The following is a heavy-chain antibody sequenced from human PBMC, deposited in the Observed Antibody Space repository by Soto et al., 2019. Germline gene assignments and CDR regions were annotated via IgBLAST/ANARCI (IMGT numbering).Heavy chain of an antibody. Sequence: SVKVSCKASGGTFSSYTISWVRQAPGQGLEWMGRIIPILGIANYAQKFQGRVTITADKSTSTAYMELSSLRSEDTAVYYCACPNSSSSTKYYYYYMDVWGKGTTVTVSS. J-gene: IGHJ6*03. CDR2: IIPILGIA. CDR3: ACPNSSSSTKYYYYYMDV. V-gene: IGHV1-69*02. D-gene: IGHD6-6*01. CDR1: GGTFSSYT.